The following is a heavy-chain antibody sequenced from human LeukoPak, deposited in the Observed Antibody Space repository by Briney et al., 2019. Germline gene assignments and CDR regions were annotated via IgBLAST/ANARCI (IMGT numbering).Heavy chain of an antibody. J-gene: IGHJ6*04. D-gene: IGHD3-10*02. Sequence: GGSLRLSCAASGFTFSSYAMHWVRQAPGKGLEYVSAISSNGGSTYYASSVKGRFTISRDNSKNTLYLQMGSLRAEDTAVYYCAELGITMIGGVWGKGTTVTISS. CDR1: GFTFSSYA. V-gene: IGHV3-64*01. CDR2: ISSNGGST. CDR3: AELGITMIGGV.